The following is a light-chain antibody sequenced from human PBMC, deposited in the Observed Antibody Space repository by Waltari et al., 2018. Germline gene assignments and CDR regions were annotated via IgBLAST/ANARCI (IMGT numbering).Light chain of an antibody. J-gene: IGKJ1*01. CDR3: MQALQTPRT. CDR1: QSLLHSNGYNS. Sequence: DIVMTQSPLPLPVTPGEPASISCRSSQSLLHSNGYNSLDWYLQKPGQSPQLLINLGSNRAAGVPDRVSGSGSGTDFTLKISRVEAEDVGVYYCMQALQTPRTFGQGTKVEIK. CDR2: LGS. V-gene: IGKV2-28*01.